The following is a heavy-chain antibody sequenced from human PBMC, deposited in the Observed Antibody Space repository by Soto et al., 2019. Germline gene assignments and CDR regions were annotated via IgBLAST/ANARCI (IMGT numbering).Heavy chain of an antibody. D-gene: IGHD3-22*01. J-gene: IGHJ6*02. Sequence: GGSLRLSCAASGFTFSSYSMNWVRQAPGKGLEWVSSISSSSSYIFYADSVKGRFTISRDNAKNSLYLQMNSLRAEDTAVYYCARELSDDSSGYSGYGMDVWGQGTTVTVSS. CDR2: ISSSSSYI. CDR3: ARELSDDSSGYSGYGMDV. V-gene: IGHV3-21*01. CDR1: GFTFSSYS.